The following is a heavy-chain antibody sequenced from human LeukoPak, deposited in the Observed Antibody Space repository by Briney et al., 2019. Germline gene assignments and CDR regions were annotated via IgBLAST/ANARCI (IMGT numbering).Heavy chain of an antibody. CDR2: IYSGGGT. Sequence: GGSLRLSCAASGFTVSSNYMSWVRQAPGKGLEWVSVIYSGGGTYYMDSVKGRFTISRDNSKDTLHLQMNSLRVEDTAVYFCAKDREPPLYWGRGTLVTVSS. J-gene: IGHJ4*02. V-gene: IGHV3-53*01. CDR1: GFTVSSNY. CDR3: AKDREPPLY.